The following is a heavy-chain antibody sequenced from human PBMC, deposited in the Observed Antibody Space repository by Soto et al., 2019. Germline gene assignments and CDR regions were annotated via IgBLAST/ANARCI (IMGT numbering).Heavy chain of an antibody. CDR2: IYYSGST. Sequence: SETLSLTCTVSGVSISSYYWSWIRQPPGKGLEWIGYIYYSGSTNYNPSLKSRVTISVDTSKNQFSLKLSSVTAADTAVYYCAGYYDILTGYYNFDYWGQGTLVTVSS. CDR3: AGYYDILTGYYNFDY. J-gene: IGHJ4*02. CDR1: GVSISSYY. D-gene: IGHD3-9*01. V-gene: IGHV4-59*01.